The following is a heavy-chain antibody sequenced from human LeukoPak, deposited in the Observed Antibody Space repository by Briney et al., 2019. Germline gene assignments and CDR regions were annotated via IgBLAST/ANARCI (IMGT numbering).Heavy chain of an antibody. Sequence: EASVKVSCKASGYTFTSYGISWVRQAPGQGLEWTGWISAYNGNTNYAQKLQGRVTMTTDTSTSTAYMELRSLRSDDTAVYYCARERITMGRGGWVGELDYWGQGTLGTVPS. J-gene: IGHJ4*02. CDR1: GYTFTSYG. V-gene: IGHV1-18*01. CDR2: ISAYNGNT. CDR3: ARERITMGRGGWVGELDY. D-gene: IGHD3-10*01.